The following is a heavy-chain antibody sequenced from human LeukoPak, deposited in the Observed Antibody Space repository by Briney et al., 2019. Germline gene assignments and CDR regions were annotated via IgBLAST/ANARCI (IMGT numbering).Heavy chain of an antibody. Sequence: GGSLRLSCAASGFTLSSYAMSWVRQAPGKGLEWVSAISGSGGSTYYADSVKGRFTISRDNSKNTLYLQVNSLRAEDTAVYCCAKGPYGDYPDYFDYWGQGTLVTVSS. J-gene: IGHJ4*02. V-gene: IGHV3-23*01. CDR2: ISGSGGST. CDR3: AKGPYGDYPDYFDY. D-gene: IGHD4-17*01. CDR1: GFTLSSYA.